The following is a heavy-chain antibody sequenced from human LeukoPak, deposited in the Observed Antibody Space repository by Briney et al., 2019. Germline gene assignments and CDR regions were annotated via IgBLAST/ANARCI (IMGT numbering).Heavy chain of an antibody. Sequence: SETLSLTCTVSGGSINNYYGSWVRQPPGKGLEWIGYIYYSGSTTYNPSLKSRVTISVDTFKNQFSLMLSSVTAADTAVYYCARRTMVLDYWGQEALVTVSS. J-gene: IGHJ4*02. D-gene: IGHD4/OR15-4a*01. V-gene: IGHV4-59*08. CDR2: IYYSGST. CDR3: ARRTMVLDY. CDR1: GGSINNYY.